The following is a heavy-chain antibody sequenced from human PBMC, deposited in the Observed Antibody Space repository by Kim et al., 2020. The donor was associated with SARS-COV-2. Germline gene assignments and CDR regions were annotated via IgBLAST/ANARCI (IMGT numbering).Heavy chain of an antibody. Sequence: GGSLRLSCAASGFTFGSYAMTWVRQAPGQGLEWVSAIGGSGGTIYYADSVKGRFTISRDNSKNTLFLQMTSLRAEDTAVYYCAKVDTTIVYYYYYGMDVWGQGTTVTVSS. D-gene: IGHD3-16*02. CDR3: AKVDTTIVYYYYYGMDV. CDR2: IGGSGGTI. J-gene: IGHJ6*02. CDR1: GFTFGSYA. V-gene: IGHV3-23*01.